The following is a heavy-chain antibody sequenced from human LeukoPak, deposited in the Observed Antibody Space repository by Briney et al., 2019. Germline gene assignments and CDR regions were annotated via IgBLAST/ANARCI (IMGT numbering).Heavy chain of an antibody. V-gene: IGHV4-30-2*01. CDR1: GGSISSGGYS. CDR2: IYHSGST. Sequence: SQTLSLTCAVSGGSISSGGYSWSWIRQPPGKGLEWIGYIYHSGSTYYNPSLKSRVTISVDRSKNQFSLKLSSVTAADTAVYYCARGSGNAWFGPWGQGTLVTVSS. D-gene: IGHD1-1*01. CDR3: ARGSGNAWFGP. J-gene: IGHJ5*02.